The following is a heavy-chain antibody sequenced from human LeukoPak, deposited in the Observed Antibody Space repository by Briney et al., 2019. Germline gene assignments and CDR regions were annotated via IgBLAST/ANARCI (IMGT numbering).Heavy chain of an antibody. CDR2: IYYSGST. CDR3: ARHGGYYYDSSGCYL. Sequence: SETLSLTCTVSGGSISSYYWSWIRQPPGKGLEWIGYIYYSGSTNYTPSLKSRVTISVDTSKNQFSLKLSSVTAADTAVYYCARHGGYYYDSSGCYLWGQGTLVTVSS. J-gene: IGHJ5*02. D-gene: IGHD3-22*01. CDR1: GGSISSYY. V-gene: IGHV4-59*08.